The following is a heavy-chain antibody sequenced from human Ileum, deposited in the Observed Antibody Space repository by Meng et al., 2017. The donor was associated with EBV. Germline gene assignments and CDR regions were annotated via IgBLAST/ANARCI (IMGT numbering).Heavy chain of an antibody. CDR3: GRDQGRELINH. V-gene: IGHV4-4*02. Sequence: QAQRQGSGPGLVKPSGTLSLTCTVSGDSISSDIWWSWVRQPPGKGLEWIGEVYHRGDTNYNPSLKSRVDISVDKSKNQFYLSLFSVTAADTAVYYCGRDQGRELINHWGQGTLVTVSS. CDR2: VYHRGDT. J-gene: IGHJ4*02. CDR1: GDSISSDIW. D-gene: IGHD1-7*01.